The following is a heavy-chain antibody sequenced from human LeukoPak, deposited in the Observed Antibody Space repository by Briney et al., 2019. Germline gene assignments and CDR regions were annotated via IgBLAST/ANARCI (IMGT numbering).Heavy chain of an antibody. Sequence: GGSLRLSCAASGFIVSSNYMSWVRQAPGKGLEWVSVIYSGGSTYYADSVKGRFTISRDNSKNTLYLQMNSLRAEDTAVYYCACTAERAFDYWGQGTLVTVSS. V-gene: IGHV3-66*01. CDR3: ACTAERAFDY. D-gene: IGHD5-24*01. J-gene: IGHJ4*02. CDR1: GFIVSSNY. CDR2: IYSGGST.